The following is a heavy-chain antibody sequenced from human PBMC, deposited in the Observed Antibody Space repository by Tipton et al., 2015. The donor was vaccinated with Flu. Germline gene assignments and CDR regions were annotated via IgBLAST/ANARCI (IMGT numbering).Heavy chain of an antibody. Sequence: TLSLTCTVSGGSISTSNYYWDWIRQPPGKGLEWIGNIYYSGTTSYNPSLQSRVTISLDTSKNQFSLNLSSVTAADTAVYYCARALRGPVGATLGYWGQGTLVTVSS. J-gene: IGHJ4*02. CDR1: GGSISTSNYY. CDR2: IYYSGTT. CDR3: ARALRGPVGATLGY. D-gene: IGHD1-26*01. V-gene: IGHV4-39*07.